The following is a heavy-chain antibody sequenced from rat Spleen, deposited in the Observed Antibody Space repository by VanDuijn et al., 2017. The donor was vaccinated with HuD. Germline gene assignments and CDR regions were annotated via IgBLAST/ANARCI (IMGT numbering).Heavy chain of an antibody. CDR2: ISTGGVNT. D-gene: IGHD1-6*01. V-gene: IGHV5-27*01. CDR3: STAGSGLDYYYAGGFDY. Sequence: EVQLVESGGGLVQPGRSLKLSCAASGFTFSNYYMAWVRQAPTTGLEWVAYISTGGVNTYYRDSVKGRFTVSRDNAKSTLNLQMDSLRSEDTATYYCSTAGSGLDYYYAGGFDYWGQGVMVTVSS. J-gene: IGHJ2*01. CDR1: GFTFSNYY.